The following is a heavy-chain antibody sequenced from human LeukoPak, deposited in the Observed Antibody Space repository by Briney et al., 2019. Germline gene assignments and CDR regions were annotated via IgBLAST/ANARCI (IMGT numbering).Heavy chain of an antibody. CDR2: IYDSGST. V-gene: IGHV4-39*01. D-gene: IGHD4-11*01. Sequence: SETLSLTCTVSGGSIRSSYYYWGWIRQPPGKGLEWIGSIYDSGSTYYNPSLKSRVTISVDTSKNQFSLKLNSVTAADTAVYYCARVRTTVTAHFDYWGQGTLVTVSS. CDR1: GGSIRSSYYY. J-gene: IGHJ4*02. CDR3: ARVRTTVTAHFDY.